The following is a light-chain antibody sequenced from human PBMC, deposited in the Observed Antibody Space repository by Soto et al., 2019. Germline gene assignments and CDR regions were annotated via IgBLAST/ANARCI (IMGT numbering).Light chain of an antibody. CDR2: GAS. V-gene: IGKV3-15*01. CDR1: QSVSSN. Sequence: EIVMTQSPATLSVFRGERATLSCRASQSVSSNLAWYQQKPGQAPRLLIYGASTRATGIPGRFSGSGSGTEFTLTISSLQSEDFAVNYCQQYNNWPETFGQGTKVEIK. J-gene: IGKJ1*01. CDR3: QQYNNWPET.